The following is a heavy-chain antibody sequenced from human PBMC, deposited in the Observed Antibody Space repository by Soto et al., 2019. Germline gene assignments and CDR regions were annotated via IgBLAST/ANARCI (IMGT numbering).Heavy chain of an antibody. D-gene: IGHD7-27*01. CDR3: ARDKDLEPTVWGY. CDR2: IYYSGAT. Sequence: QVHLQESGPGLVRPSETLSLSCSVSGDSMATGGHYYNWIRHLPGKGLEWIGYIYYSGATHYSPSLRPRATISIDTSKTPFSLRLTSVTAADTALYFCARDKDLEPTVWGYWGQGIQVTVSS. CDR1: GDSMATGGHY. V-gene: IGHV4-31*02. J-gene: IGHJ4*02.